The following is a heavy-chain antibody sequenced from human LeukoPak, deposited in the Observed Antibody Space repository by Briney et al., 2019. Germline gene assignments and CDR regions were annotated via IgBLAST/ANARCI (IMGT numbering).Heavy chain of an antibody. V-gene: IGHV1-2*04. CDR1: GYTFTGYY. CDR2: INPNSGGT. CDR3: ARGGYSGYDQDYYYGMDV. J-gene: IGHJ6*02. D-gene: IGHD5-12*01. Sequence: GASVKVSCKASGYTFTGYYMHWVRQAPGQGLEWMGWINPNSGGTNYAQKFQGWVTMTRDTSISTAYMELSRLRSDDTAVYYCARGGYSGYDQDYYYGMDVWGQGTTVTVSS.